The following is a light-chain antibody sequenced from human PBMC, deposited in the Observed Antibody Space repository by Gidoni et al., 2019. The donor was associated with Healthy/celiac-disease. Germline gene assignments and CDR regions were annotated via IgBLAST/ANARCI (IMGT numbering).Light chain of an antibody. J-gene: IGLJ1*01. Sequence: SYELTQPPSVSVFPGQTPSITCSGDKLGDKYACWYQQKPGQSPVLVIYQDSKRPSGIPERFSGSNSGNTATLTISGTQAMDEADYYCQAWDSSTNYVFGTGTKVTVL. CDR2: QDS. CDR1: KLGDKY. V-gene: IGLV3-1*01. CDR3: QAWDSSTNYV.